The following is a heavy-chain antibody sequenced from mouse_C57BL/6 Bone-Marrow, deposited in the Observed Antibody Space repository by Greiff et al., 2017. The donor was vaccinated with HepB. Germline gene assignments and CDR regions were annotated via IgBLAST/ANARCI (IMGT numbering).Heavy chain of an antibody. CDR1: GFNIKDYY. V-gene: IGHV14-2*01. J-gene: IGHJ2*01. Sequence: VHVKQSGAELVKPGASVKLSCTASGFNIKDYYMHWVKQRTEQGLEWIGRIDPEDGETKYAPKFQGKATITADTSSNTAYLQLSSLTSEDTAVYYCARSSLQYYFDYWGQGTTLTVSS. CDR2: IDPEDGET. D-gene: IGHD6-2*01. CDR3: ARSSLQYYFDY.